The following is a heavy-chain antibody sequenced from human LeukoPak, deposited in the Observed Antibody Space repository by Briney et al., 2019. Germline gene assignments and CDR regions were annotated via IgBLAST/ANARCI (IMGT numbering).Heavy chain of an antibody. J-gene: IGHJ4*02. CDR1: GFTFSSYG. Sequence: GGSLRLSCAASGFTFSSYGMNWVRQAPGQGLEWVSYISSTSGTIYYADSVKGRFTISRDNAKTSLYLQMDSLRAEDTAVYYCAKDYGSGSLFLYFDYWGQGTLVTVSS. V-gene: IGHV3-48*01. CDR3: AKDYGSGSLFLYFDY. D-gene: IGHD3-10*01. CDR2: ISSTSGTI.